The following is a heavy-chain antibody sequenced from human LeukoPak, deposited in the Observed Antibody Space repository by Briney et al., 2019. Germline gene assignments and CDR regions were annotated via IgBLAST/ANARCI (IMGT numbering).Heavy chain of an antibody. D-gene: IGHD2-2*01. CDR2: IRFDGSNK. CDR1: GFSFSKYG. V-gene: IGHV3-30*02. CDR3: AKAVVIVPTATPFDY. J-gene: IGHJ4*02. Sequence: GGSLRLSCAASGFSFSKYGMHWVRQAPGKGLEWVAFIRFDGSNKYYADSVKGRFTISRDNSKNTLYMQMNSLRAEDTAVYYCAKAVVIVPTATPFDYWGQGTLVTVSS.